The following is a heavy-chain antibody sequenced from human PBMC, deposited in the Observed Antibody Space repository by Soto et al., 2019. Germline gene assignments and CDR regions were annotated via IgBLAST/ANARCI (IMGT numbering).Heavy chain of an antibody. CDR3: ARESHDILTGPPWVWYFDL. CDR2: INDRGSI. D-gene: IGHD3-9*01. Sequence: QVQLQQWGAGPLRTLETLSLTCGVSGGSFSGYYWAWIRQSPGKGLEWIGEINDRGSINYNPSLKSRVIISVDTSKNHYSLNLRSVTAADTAVYYCARESHDILTGPPWVWYFDLWGRGTLVTVSS. V-gene: IGHV4-34*01. CDR1: GGSFSGYY. J-gene: IGHJ2*01.